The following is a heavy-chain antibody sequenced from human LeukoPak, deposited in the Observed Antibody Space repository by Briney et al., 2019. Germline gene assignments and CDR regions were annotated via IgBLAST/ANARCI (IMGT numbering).Heavy chain of an antibody. CDR3: ARDGLGFGSAGTPRYYYGMDV. CDR2: ISAYNGNT. V-gene: IGHV1-18*01. Sequence: ASVKVSCKASGYTFTSYGISWVRQAPGQGREWMGWISAYNGNTNYAQKLQGRVTMTTDTSTSTAYMELRSLRSDDTAVYYCARDGLGFGSAGTPRYYYGMDVWGQGTTVTVSS. J-gene: IGHJ6*02. D-gene: IGHD6-13*01. CDR1: GYTFTSYG.